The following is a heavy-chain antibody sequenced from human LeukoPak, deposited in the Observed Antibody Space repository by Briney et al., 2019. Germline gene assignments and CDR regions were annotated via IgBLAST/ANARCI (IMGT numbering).Heavy chain of an antibody. CDR2: IYYSGST. CDR1: GGSISSHY. D-gene: IGHD3-9*01. J-gene: IGHJ4*02. CDR3: ARGHYDVLAASYKWTPDY. Sequence: SETLSLTCTVSGGSISSHYWSWIRQPPGKGLEWIGYIYYSGSTNYNPSLKSRVTISVDTSKNQFSLKLSSVTAADTAVYYCARGHYDVLAASYKWTPDYWGQGTLVTVSS. V-gene: IGHV4-59*11.